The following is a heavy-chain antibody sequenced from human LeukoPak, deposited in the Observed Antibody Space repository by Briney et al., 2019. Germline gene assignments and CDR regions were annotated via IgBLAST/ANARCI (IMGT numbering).Heavy chain of an antibody. CDR1: GFTFDDYA. Sequence: PGGSLRLSCAASGFTFDDYAMHWVRQAPGKGLEWFSGISWNSGSIGYADSVKGRFTISRDNAKNSLYLQMNSLRAEDTALYYCAKDIFTMVRGVVDYWGQGTLVTVSS. CDR3: AKDIFTMVRGVVDY. J-gene: IGHJ4*02. D-gene: IGHD3-10*01. CDR2: ISWNSGSI. V-gene: IGHV3-9*01.